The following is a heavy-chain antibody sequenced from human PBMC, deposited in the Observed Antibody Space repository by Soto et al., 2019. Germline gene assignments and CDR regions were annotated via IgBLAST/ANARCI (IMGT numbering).Heavy chain of an antibody. CDR3: ARDNDVWTGSFFDN. V-gene: IGHV1-46*01. Sequence: GASVKVSCKAYGYSFSNSYVVWVRQAPGQGLEWMGVINPAGGSTSYAQKFQDRVTMTRDMSTSTVYLDLISLRSEDTAVYYCARDNDVWTGSFFDNWGQGTLVTVSS. D-gene: IGHD3-3*01. J-gene: IGHJ4*02. CDR2: INPAGGST. CDR1: GYSFSNSY.